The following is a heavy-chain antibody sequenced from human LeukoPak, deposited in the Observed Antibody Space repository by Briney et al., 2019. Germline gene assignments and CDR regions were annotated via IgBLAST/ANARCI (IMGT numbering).Heavy chain of an antibody. CDR1: GGSFSGYY. Sequence: TSETLSLTCAVYGGSFSGYYWSWIRQPPGKGLEGIGEINHSGSTNYNPSLKSRVTISVDTSKNQFSLKLSSVTAADTAVYYCASGIAVAGTFGWFDPWGQGTLVTVSS. D-gene: IGHD6-19*01. V-gene: IGHV4-34*01. J-gene: IGHJ5*02. CDR2: INHSGST. CDR3: ASGIAVAGTFGWFDP.